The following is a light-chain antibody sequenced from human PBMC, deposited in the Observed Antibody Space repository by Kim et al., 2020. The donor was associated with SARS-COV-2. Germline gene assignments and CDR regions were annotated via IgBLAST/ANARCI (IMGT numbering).Light chain of an antibody. CDR1: QRVSSY. J-gene: IGKJ4*01. Sequence: LSPGEIATLSCRARQRVSSYLYWYQQKHGQAPRLLIYDASNRATGIPARFSGSGSGTDFTLTISSLEPEDFAVFYCQQRKDWPLTFGGGTKVDIK. CDR2: DAS. V-gene: IGKV3-11*01. CDR3: QQRKDWPLT.